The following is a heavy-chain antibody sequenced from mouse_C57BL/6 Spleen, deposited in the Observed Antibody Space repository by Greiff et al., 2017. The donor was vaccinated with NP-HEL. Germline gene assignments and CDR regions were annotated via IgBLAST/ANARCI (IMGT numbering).Heavy chain of an antibody. CDR3: ARASITTVVYFDY. CDR1: GYSFTGYF. Sequence: VQLKQSGPELVKPGDSVKISCKASGYSFTGYFMNWVMQSHGKSLEWIGRINPYNGDTFYNQKFKGKATLTVDKSSSTAHMELRSLTSEDSAVYYCARASITTVVYFDYWGQGTTLTVSS. J-gene: IGHJ2*01. V-gene: IGHV1-20*01. CDR2: INPYNGDT. D-gene: IGHD1-1*01.